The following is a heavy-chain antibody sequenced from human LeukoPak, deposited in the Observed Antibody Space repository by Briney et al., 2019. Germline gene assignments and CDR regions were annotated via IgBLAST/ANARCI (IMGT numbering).Heavy chain of an antibody. CDR2: FDPDVGKT. D-gene: IGHD2-15*01. Sequence: GASVKLSCKVSGYTLTELSMHWVRQAPGKGLEWMGGFDPDVGKTIYAQKFQGRVTMTEDTSTYTAYMELSSLRSEDTAVYYCATRYCSGGSCPNYYYYYINVWGKGTTVTISS. V-gene: IGHV1-24*01. J-gene: IGHJ6*03. CDR3: ATRYCSGGSCPNYYYYYINV. CDR1: GYTLTELS.